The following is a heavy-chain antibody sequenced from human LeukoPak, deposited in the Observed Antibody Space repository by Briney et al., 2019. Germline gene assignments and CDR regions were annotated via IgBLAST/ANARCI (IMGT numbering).Heavy chain of an antibody. CDR3: ARKTVVGSYFDY. D-gene: IGHD4-23*01. CDR2: IKQEGSDK. J-gene: IGHJ4*02. CDR1: GFTFSVYW. V-gene: IGHV3-7*03. Sequence: GGSLRLSCAASGFTFSVYWIRWVPDAPGKGLECGANIKQEGSDKYYVDSVKGPFTISRDNTKNSLYLQMNSPRAADTAVYYCARKTVVGSYFDYWGQGTPVTVSS.